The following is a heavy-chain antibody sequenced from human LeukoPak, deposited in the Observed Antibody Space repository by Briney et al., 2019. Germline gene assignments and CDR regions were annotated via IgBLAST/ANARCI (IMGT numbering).Heavy chain of an antibody. CDR3: ARHGVRGVIPFYEY. Sequence: KASETLSLTCAVYGGSFSGYYWSWIRQPPGKGLEWIGEINHSGSTNYNPSLKSRVTISVLTSKNQFSLNLSSVTAADTAMYYCARHGVRGVIPFYEYWGQGTLVTVSS. D-gene: IGHD3-10*01. V-gene: IGHV4-34*01. J-gene: IGHJ4*02. CDR2: INHSGST. CDR1: GGSFSGYY.